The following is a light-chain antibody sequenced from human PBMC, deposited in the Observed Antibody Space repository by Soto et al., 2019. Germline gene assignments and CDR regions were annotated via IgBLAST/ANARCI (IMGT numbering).Light chain of an antibody. CDR2: GNN. CDR1: SSNIGAGYD. Sequence: QSVLTQPPSVSGAPGQRVTISCTGSSSNIGAGYDVHWYHQLPGTAPKLLIYGNNNRPSGVPDRFSGSRSGTSASLAITGLQAEDEGDDDCQSYDSSLSVWVFGGGTKLTVL. V-gene: IGLV1-40*01. J-gene: IGLJ3*02. CDR3: QSYDSSLSVWV.